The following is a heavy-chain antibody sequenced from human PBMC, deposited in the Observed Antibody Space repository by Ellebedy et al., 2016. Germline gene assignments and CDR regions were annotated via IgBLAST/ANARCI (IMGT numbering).Heavy chain of an antibody. CDR3: ARDPAKGTSGWYY. J-gene: IGHJ4*02. CDR2: ISGGGGTT. CDR1: GFTFSSYA. D-gene: IGHD6-19*01. V-gene: IGHV3-23*01. Sequence: GGSLRLSCAASGFTFSSYALSWVRQAPGKGLEWVSAISGGGGTTYYADSVTGRITISRDNSKSTLYLQVDSLRAEDTAVYYCARDPAKGTSGWYYWGQGTLVTVSS.